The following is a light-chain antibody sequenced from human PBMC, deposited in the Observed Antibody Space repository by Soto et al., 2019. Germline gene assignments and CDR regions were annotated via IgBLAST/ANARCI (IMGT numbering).Light chain of an antibody. CDR1: SSDVGAYNY. Sequence: QSALTQPPSASGSPGQSVTISCTGTSSDVGAYNYVCWYQQHPGKAPKLMISEVTKRPSGVPDRFSGSKSGNTASLTVSGLQREDEADYYCSAYAGSNNLVVFGGGTKVTVL. CDR2: EVT. CDR3: SAYAGSNNLVV. J-gene: IGLJ2*01. V-gene: IGLV2-8*01.